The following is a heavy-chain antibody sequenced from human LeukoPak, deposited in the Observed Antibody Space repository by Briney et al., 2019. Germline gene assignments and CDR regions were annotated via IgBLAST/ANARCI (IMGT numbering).Heavy chain of an antibody. V-gene: IGHV4-39*01. D-gene: IGHD3-10*01. CDR2: IYYSGST. CDR3: ARLKLVWFGELSNWFDP. Sequence: SETLSLTCTVSGGSIGSSSYYWGWIRQPPGKGLEWIGSIYYSGSTYYNPSLKSRVTISVDTSKNQFSLKLSSVTAADTAVYYCARLKLVWFGELSNWFDPWGQGTLVTVSS. CDR1: GGSIGSSSYY. J-gene: IGHJ5*02.